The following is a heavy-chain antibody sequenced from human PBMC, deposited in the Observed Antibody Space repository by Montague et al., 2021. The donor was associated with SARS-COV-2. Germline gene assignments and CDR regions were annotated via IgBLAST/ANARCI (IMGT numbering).Heavy chain of an antibody. CDR3: AGDITLGMDV. CDR2: IEYSGST. V-gene: IGHV4-38-2*02. CDR1: GHSISSGYY. J-gene: IGHJ6*02. Sequence: TLSLTCIVSGHSISSGYYWGWVRQTPGKGLEWLGFIEYSGSTYYNPSLKTRVTMSLDTSKNQFSLKLTSVTAADTALYYCAGDITLGMDVWGRGTTVTVSS.